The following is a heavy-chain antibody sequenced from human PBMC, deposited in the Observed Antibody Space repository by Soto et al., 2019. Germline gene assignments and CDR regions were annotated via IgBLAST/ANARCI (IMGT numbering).Heavy chain of an antibody. V-gene: IGHV1-69*13. CDR2: IIPILGTA. D-gene: IGHD3-10*01. CDR3: ARDGVPHYFPGSHYLADY. CDR1: GGPFSKYA. J-gene: IGHJ4*02. Sequence: SVKVSCKASGGPFSKYAISWVRQAPGQGLEWMGGIIPILGTANYTQRFVGRVTITADESTNTAYMELSSLGSDDTAVYYCARDGVPHYFPGSHYLADYWGQGTLVTVSS.